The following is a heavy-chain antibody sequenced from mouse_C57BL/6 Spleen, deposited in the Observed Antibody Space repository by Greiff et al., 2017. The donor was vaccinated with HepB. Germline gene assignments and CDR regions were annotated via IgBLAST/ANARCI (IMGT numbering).Heavy chain of an antibody. CDR2: INPSNGGT. CDR3: ARKITTVVGPHFDV. CDR1: GYTFTSYW. D-gene: IGHD1-1*01. V-gene: IGHV1-53*01. J-gene: IGHJ1*03. Sequence: QVQLQQPGTELVKPGASVKLSCKASGYTFTSYWMHWVKQRPGQGLEWIGNINPSNGGTNYNEKFKSKATLTVDKSSSTAYMQLSSLTSEDSAVYYCARKITTVVGPHFDVWGTGTTVTVSS.